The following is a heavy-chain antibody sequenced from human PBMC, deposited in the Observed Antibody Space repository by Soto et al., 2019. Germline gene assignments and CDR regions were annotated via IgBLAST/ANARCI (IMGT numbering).Heavy chain of an antibody. J-gene: IGHJ4*02. CDR2: ISYDGSNK. CDR1: GFTFSSYG. V-gene: IGHV3-30*18. Sequence: GGSLRLSCAASGFTFSSYGMHWFRQAPGKGLEWVAVISYDGSNKYYADSVKGRFTISRDNSKNTLYLQMNSLRAEDTAVYYCAKLSDGENDFDYWGQGXLVTVYS. D-gene: IGHD7-27*01. CDR3: AKLSDGENDFDY.